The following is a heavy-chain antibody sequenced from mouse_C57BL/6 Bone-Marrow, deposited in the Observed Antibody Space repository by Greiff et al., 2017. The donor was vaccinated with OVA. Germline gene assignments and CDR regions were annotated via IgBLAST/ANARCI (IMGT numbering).Heavy chain of an antibody. V-gene: IGHV1-42*01. CDR1: GYSFTGYY. Sequence: EVQLQESGPELVKPGASVKISCKASGYSFTGYYMNWVKQSPEKSLEWIGEINPSTGGTTYNQKFKAKATLTVDKSSSTAYMQLKSLTSEDSAVYYCAIYGGFAYGGQGTLVTVTA. J-gene: IGHJ3*01. CDR3: AIYGGFAY. D-gene: IGHD1-1*01. CDR2: INPSTGGT.